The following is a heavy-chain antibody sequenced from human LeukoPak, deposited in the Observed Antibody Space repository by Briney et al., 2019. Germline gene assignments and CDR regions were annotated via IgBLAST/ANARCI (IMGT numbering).Heavy chain of an antibody. CDR3: AHRISGSGVIYYFPY. Sequence: SGPTLVKPTQTLTLXCTFSGFXLXTXGVSXGWIRQXXGXAXXWLXLIYWDDDKRYSPXLKSRLTITKDTSKNQVVLTMTNMDPVDTATYYCAHRISGSGVIYYFPYWGQGTLVTVSS. J-gene: IGHJ4*02. CDR1: GFXLXTXGVS. V-gene: IGHV2-5*02. D-gene: IGHD3-10*01. CDR2: IYWDDDK.